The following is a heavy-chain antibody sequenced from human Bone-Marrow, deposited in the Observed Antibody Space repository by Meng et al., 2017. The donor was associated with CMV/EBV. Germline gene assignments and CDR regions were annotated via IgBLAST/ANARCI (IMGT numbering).Heavy chain of an antibody. CDR3: ARSGLHIAARGNWFAP. CDR2: INPNSGGT. Sequence: ASVKVSCKASGYTFTGYYMHWVRQAPGQGLEWMGWINPNSGGTNYAQKFQGRVTMTRDTSISTAYMELSRLRSDDTAVYYCARSGLHIAARGNWFAPWGQGPRVTGSS. V-gene: IGHV1-2*02. D-gene: IGHD6-13*01. CDR1: GYTFTGYY. J-gene: IGHJ5*02.